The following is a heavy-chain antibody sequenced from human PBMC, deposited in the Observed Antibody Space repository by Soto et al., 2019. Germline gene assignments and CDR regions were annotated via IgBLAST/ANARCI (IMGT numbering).Heavy chain of an antibody. CDR2: INGDGSST. V-gene: IGHV3-74*01. J-gene: IGHJ4*02. CDR3: ARDSDTYGYSNADY. Sequence: EVQLVESGGGLVQPGGSLRLSCAASGFTFSTFWMHWVRQVPGKGLEWVSRINGDGSSTSYADSVKGRFTISRDNAKNTLYLQMNSLSGEDTAAYYCARDSDTYGYSNADYRGQGTLVTVSS. D-gene: IGHD5-18*01. CDR1: GFTFSTFW.